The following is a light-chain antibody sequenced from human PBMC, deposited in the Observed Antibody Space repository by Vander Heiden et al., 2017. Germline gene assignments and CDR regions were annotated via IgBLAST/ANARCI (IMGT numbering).Light chain of an antibody. CDR2: DVT. J-gene: IGLJ1*01. Sequence: QSALTQPASVSGSPGQSITIPCPGTSSDVGAYNYVSWYQQPPGKAPKLIIYDVTNRPSGVSNRFSGSKSGNTASLTTSGLQAEDEADYYCSSYTSSNTLVFGTGTKVTVL. CDR1: SSDVGAYNY. V-gene: IGLV2-14*03. CDR3: SSYTSSNTLV.